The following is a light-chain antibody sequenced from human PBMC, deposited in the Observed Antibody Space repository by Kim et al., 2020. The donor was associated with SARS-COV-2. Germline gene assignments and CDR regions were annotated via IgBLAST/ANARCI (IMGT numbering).Light chain of an antibody. Sequence: VSPGERATLSGRASHSVSSNLAWYQQIPGQAPRLLIYGASTRATGIPARFSGSGSGTEFTLTISSLQSEDFAVYYCQQYNNWPLTFGQGTKVDIK. CDR1: HSVSSN. CDR2: GAS. J-gene: IGKJ1*01. V-gene: IGKV3-15*01. CDR3: QQYNNWPLT.